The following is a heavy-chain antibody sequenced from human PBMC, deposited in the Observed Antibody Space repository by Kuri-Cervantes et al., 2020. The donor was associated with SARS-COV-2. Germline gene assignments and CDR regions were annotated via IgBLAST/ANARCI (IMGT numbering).Heavy chain of an antibody. CDR2: IRSKAYGGTT. Sequence: GESLKISCTASGFTFGDYAMSWVRQAPGKGLEWVGFIRSKAYGGTTEYAASVKGRFTISRDDPKSIAYLQMNSLKTEDTAVYYCTRDDFWSGYYKTWGQGTLVTVSS. CDR1: GFTFGDYA. J-gene: IGHJ5*02. CDR3: TRDDFWSGYYKT. D-gene: IGHD3-3*01. V-gene: IGHV3-49*04.